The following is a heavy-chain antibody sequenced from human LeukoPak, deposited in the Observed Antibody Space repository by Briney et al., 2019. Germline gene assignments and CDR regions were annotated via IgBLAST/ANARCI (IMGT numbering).Heavy chain of an antibody. D-gene: IGHD6-13*01. Sequence: SETLSLTCTVSGGSISSYYWSWIRQPPGKGLEWIGYIYYSGSINYNPSLKSRVTISVDTSKNKLSLKLSSVTAADTAVYYCARGPPLLVGEQLVRYFDYWGQGTLVTVSS. V-gene: IGHV4-59*01. CDR1: GGSISSYY. CDR2: IYYSGSI. CDR3: ARGPPLLVGEQLVRYFDY. J-gene: IGHJ4*02.